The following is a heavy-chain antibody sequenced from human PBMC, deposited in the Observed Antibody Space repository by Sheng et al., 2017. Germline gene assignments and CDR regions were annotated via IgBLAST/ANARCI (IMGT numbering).Heavy chain of an antibody. CDR2: IYHSGST. D-gene: IGHD3-10*01. J-gene: IGHJ6*02. CDR1: GYSINSGYY. Sequence: QVQLQESGPGLVKPSETLSLTCAVSGYSINSGYYWGWIRQPPGKGLEWIGSIYHSGSTYYNPSLKSRVTISVDTSKNQFSLKLSSVTAADTAVYYCAREPVYGSGSYYYYYGMDVWGQGTTVTVSS. V-gene: IGHV4-38-2*02. CDR3: AREPVYGSGSYYYYYGMDV.